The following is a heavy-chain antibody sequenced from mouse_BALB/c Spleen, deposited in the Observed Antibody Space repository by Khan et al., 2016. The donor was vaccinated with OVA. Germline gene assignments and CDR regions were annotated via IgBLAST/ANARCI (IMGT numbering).Heavy chain of an antibody. V-gene: IGHV1S41*01. CDR1: GYTFTSYW. CDR2: IAPGSGST. J-gene: IGHJ4*01. CDR3: ARSNYYGSGLYAMDY. Sequence: DLVKPGASVKLSCKASGYTFTSYWINWIKQRPGQGLEWVGRIAPGSGSTSYNEMFKDKTTLTVDTSSSTAYIQLISLSSEDSAVYFCARSNYYGSGLYAMDYWGQGTLVTVSS. D-gene: IGHD1-1*01.